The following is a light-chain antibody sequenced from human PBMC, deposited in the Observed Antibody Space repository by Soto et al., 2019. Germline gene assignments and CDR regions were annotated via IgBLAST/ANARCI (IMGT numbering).Light chain of an antibody. CDR3: QQYGGSTRT. J-gene: IGKJ1*01. V-gene: IGKV3-20*01. CDR2: GAS. Sequence: VLTQSPGTLSLSPGERATLSCRASQSVTTQLAWYQQKPGQAPRLIIHGASSRATGVPDRITGSGSGTDFTLSSSRLEPEDFAVYYCQQYGGSTRTFGQGTKVDSK. CDR1: QSVTTQ.